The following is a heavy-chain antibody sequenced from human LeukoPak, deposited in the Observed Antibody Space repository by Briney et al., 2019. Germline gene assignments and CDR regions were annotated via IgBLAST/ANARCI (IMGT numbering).Heavy chain of an antibody. Sequence: SETLSLTCTVSGGSISSSSYYWGWIRQPPGKGLEWLGSIYHSGSTYNNPSLKSRVTMSVDTSKNQFSLKLASVTAADTAVYYCARAYSNWFDPWGQGTLVTVSS. V-gene: IGHV4-39*07. D-gene: IGHD4-11*01. CDR2: IYHSGST. CDR1: GGSISSSSYY. CDR3: ARAYSNWFDP. J-gene: IGHJ5*02.